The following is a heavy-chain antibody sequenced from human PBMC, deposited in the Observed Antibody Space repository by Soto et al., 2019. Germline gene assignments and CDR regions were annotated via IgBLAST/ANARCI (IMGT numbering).Heavy chain of an antibody. Sequence: GGSLRLSCAASGFTFSSYCMHWVRQAPGKGLEWVAVISYDGINKYYADSVKGRFTISRDNSKNTLYLQMNSLRAEDTAVYYCEKDLPPYSYDSSGSLDYSGHGTLVTVSS. CDR3: EKDLPPYSYDSSGSLDY. J-gene: IGHJ4*01. V-gene: IGHV3-30*18. D-gene: IGHD3-22*01. CDR1: GFTFSSYC. CDR2: ISYDGINK.